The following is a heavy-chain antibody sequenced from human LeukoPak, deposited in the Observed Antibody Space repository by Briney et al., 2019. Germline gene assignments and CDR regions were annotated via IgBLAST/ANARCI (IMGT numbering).Heavy chain of an antibody. Sequence: VASVTVSFKASGGTFSIYAISWVRQAPGQGLEWMGRIIPILGIANYAQKFQGRVTITADKSTSTAYMELSSLRSEDTAVYYCARERLGYCSGGSCYPYWGQGTLVTVSS. CDR2: IIPILGIA. J-gene: IGHJ4*02. CDR3: ARERLGYCSGGSCYPY. D-gene: IGHD2-15*01. CDR1: GGTFSIYA. V-gene: IGHV1-69*04.